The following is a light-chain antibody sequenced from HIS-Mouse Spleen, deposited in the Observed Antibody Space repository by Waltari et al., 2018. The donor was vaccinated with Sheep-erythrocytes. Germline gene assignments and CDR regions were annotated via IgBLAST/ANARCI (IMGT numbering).Light chain of an antibody. CDR2: DAS. CDR1: QSVRSY. CDR3: QQRSNWYT. Sequence: EIVLTQSPATLSWSPGEGPTLSCRASQSVRSYLAWYQQKPGQAPRLLIYDASNRATGIPARFSGSGSGTDFTLTISSLEPEDFAVYYCQQRSNWYTFGQGTKLEIK. V-gene: IGKV3-11*01. J-gene: IGKJ2*01.